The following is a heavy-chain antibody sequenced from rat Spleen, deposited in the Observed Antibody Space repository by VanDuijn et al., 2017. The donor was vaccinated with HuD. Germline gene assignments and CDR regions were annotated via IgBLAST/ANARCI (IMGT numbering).Heavy chain of an antibody. CDR3: TRDTMGPGAY. D-gene: IGHD1-7*01. V-gene: IGHV5-29*01. CDR1: GFTFSDYY. CDR2: ISYDGSST. Sequence: EVQLVESDGGLVQPGRSLKLSCAASGFTFSDYYMAWVRQAPTKGLEWVATISYDGSSTSYRDSVKGRFTISRYNAKNTLYLQMDSLRSEDTATYYCTRDTMGPGAYWGQGTLVTVSS. J-gene: IGHJ3*01.